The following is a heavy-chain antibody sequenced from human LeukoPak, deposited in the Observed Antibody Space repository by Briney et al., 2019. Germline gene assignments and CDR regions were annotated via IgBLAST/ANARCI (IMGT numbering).Heavy chain of an antibody. Sequence: ASQTLSLTCTVSGGSISSGGYYWSWIRQHPGKGLEWIGYIYYSGSTYYNPSLKSRVTISVDTSKNQFSLKLSSVTAADTAVYYCARLAAGGLEYDILTGPPPLVDYWGQGTLVTVSS. CDR3: ARLAAGGLEYDILTGPPPLVDY. V-gene: IGHV4-31*03. D-gene: IGHD3-9*01. CDR2: IYYSGST. CDR1: GGSISSGGYY. J-gene: IGHJ4*02.